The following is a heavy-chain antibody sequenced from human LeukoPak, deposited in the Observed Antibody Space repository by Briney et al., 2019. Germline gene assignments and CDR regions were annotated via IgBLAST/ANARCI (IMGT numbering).Heavy chain of an antibody. Sequence: QTGGSLRLSCAASGFTVSSNYMSWVRQAPGKGLDWVSVIYSGGSTYYADSVKGRFTISRDNSKNTLYLQMNSLRVEDTAVYYCARGPFEYFQHWGQGTLVTVSS. V-gene: IGHV3-66*01. CDR3: ARGPFEYFQH. CDR2: IYSGGST. J-gene: IGHJ1*01. CDR1: GFTVSSNY.